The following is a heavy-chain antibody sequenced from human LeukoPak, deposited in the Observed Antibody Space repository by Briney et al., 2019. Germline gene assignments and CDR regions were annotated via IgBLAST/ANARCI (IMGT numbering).Heavy chain of an antibody. Sequence: GGSLRLSCAASGFTFDDYAMHWVRQAPGKGLEWVSGISWNSGSIGYADSVKGRFTISRGNAKNSLYLQMNSLRAEDTALYYCAKDVDTAMVTGGMDVWGQGTTVTVSS. CDR2: ISWNSGSI. J-gene: IGHJ6*02. V-gene: IGHV3-9*01. D-gene: IGHD5-18*01. CDR3: AKDVDTAMVTGGMDV. CDR1: GFTFDDYA.